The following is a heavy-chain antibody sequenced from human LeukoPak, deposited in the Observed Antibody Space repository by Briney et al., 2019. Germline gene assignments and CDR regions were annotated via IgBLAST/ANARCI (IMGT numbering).Heavy chain of an antibody. Sequence: PGGSLRLSCAASEFTFWMHWVRQAPGKGLVWVSQINGDGSSTSYADSVKGRFTISRDNAKNTLYLQMNNLRAEDTAVYYCGNLDWGQGTLVTVSS. CDR1: EFTFW. J-gene: IGHJ4*02. CDR3: GNLD. CDR2: INGDGSST. V-gene: IGHV3-74*01.